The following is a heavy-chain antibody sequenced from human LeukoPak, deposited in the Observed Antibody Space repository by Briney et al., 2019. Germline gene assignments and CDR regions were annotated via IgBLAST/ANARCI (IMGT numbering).Heavy chain of an antibody. CDR3: ARDGDTTYYYDSSGYLTAWYFDY. D-gene: IGHD3-22*01. J-gene: IGHJ4*02. CDR1: GFTFSSYA. CDR2: TSYDGSNK. Sequence: GGSLRLSCAASGFTFSSYAMPWVRQAPGKGLEWVAVTSYDGSNKYYADSVKGRFTISRDNSKDTLYLQMNSLRAEDTAVYYCARDGDTTYYYDSSGYLTAWYFDYWGQGTLVTVSS. V-gene: IGHV3-30-3*01.